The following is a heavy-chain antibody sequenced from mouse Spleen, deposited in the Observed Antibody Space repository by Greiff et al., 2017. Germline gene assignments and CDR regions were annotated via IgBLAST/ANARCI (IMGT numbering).Heavy chain of an antibody. CDR2: IYPGSGNT. CDR3: ARPGDLLRWHYFDY. CDR1: GYSFTSYY. J-gene: IGHJ2*01. Sequence: VQLQESGPELVKPGASVKISCKASGYSFTSYYIHWVKQRPGQGLEWIGWIYPGSGNTKYNEKFKGKATLTADTSSSTAYMQLSSLTSEDSAVYYCARPGDLLRWHYFDYWGQGTTLTVSS. V-gene: IGHV1-66*01. D-gene: IGHD1-1*01.